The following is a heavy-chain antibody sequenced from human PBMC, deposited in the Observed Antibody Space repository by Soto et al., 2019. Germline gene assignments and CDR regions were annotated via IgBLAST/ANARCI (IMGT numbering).Heavy chain of an antibody. J-gene: IGHJ3*02. CDR3: ARDSSGRYCSGGSCYGVAFDI. CDR2: IIPILGIA. V-gene: IGHV1-69*04. D-gene: IGHD2-15*01. Sequence: ASVKVSCKASGGTFSSYTISWVRQAPGQGLEWMGRIIPILGIANYAQKFQGRVTITADKSTSTAYMELSSLRSEDTAVYYCARDSSGRYCSGGSCYGVAFDIWGQGTMVTVSS. CDR1: GGTFSSYT.